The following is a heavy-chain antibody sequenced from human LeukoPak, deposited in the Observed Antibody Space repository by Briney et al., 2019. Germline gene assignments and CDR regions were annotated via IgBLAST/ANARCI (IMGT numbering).Heavy chain of an antibody. J-gene: IGHJ4*02. D-gene: IGHD3-22*01. V-gene: IGHV3-23*01. CDR1: GFTFSSYG. CDR2: ISGSGGTT. CDR3: AKTNGYYTD. Sequence: GGSLRLSCAASGFTFSSYGMNWVRQAPGKGLEWVSGISGSGGTTYYADSVKGRFTISRDNSKNSLSLQVSSLRAEDTAVYYCAKTNGYYTDWGQGTLVTVSS.